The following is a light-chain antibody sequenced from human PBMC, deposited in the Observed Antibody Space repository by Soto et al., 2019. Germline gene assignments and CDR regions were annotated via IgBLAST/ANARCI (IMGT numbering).Light chain of an antibody. CDR1: HSVSSY. Sequence: EIVLTQSPATLSAFPGDRVTLSCRASHSVSSYLAWYQQKPDQAPRLLIYDASNRATGIPARFSGSGSGTDFTLTISSLEPEDFGVYYCLQRSNWPLTFGGGTKVDIK. CDR2: DAS. V-gene: IGKV3-11*01. CDR3: LQRSNWPLT. J-gene: IGKJ4*01.